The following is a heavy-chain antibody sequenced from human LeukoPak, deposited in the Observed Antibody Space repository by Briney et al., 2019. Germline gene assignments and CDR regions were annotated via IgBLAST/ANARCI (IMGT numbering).Heavy chain of an antibody. V-gene: IGHV3-23*01. CDR2: ISGSGGTT. CDR1: GFTFSSYA. J-gene: IGHJ5*02. D-gene: IGHD2-2*01. CDR3: AKEGGSSTFFWFDP. Sequence: PGGSLRLSCAASGFTFSSYAMSWVRQAPGKGLEWVSAISGSGGTTYYADSVKGRFTISGDNSKNTLYLQMNSLRAEDTAVYYCAKEGGSSTFFWFDPWGQGTLVTVSS.